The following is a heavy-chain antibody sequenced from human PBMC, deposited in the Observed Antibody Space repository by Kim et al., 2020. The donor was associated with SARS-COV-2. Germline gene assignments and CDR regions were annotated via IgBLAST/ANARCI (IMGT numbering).Heavy chain of an antibody. Sequence: RVTISVDTSKNQFSLKLSSVTAADTAVYYCAREAYYYDSSGYSFPGYFDYWGQGTLVTVSS. CDR3: AREAYYYDSSGYSFPGYFDY. D-gene: IGHD3-22*01. V-gene: IGHV4-34*01. J-gene: IGHJ4*02.